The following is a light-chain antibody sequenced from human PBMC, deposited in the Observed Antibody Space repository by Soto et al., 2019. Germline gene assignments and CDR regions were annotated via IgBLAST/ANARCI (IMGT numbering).Light chain of an antibody. CDR1: QSVSSSY. CDR3: QQYGSSPWT. V-gene: IGKV3-20*01. J-gene: IGKJ4*01. Sequence: EIVLTQSPGTLSLSPGERATLSCRASQSVSSSYLAWYQQKPGQAPRLLIYGASSRATGIPDRFSGSGSGTDFTLTISRLEPEDFAVYYCQQYGSSPWTFGGGTKV. CDR2: GAS.